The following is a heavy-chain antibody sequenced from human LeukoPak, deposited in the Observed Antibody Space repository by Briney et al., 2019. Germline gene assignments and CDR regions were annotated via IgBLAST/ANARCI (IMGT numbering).Heavy chain of an antibody. Sequence: SETRSLTCAVYGGSFSDYYWSWIRQPAGKGLEWIGRIYTSGSTNYNPSLKSRVTMSVDTSKNQFSLKLSSVTAADTAVYYCARDTYYYDSSGYYRYFDYWGQGTLVTVSS. D-gene: IGHD3-22*01. CDR1: GGSFSDYY. CDR2: IYTSGST. CDR3: ARDTYYYDSSGYYRYFDY. V-gene: IGHV4-4*07. J-gene: IGHJ4*02.